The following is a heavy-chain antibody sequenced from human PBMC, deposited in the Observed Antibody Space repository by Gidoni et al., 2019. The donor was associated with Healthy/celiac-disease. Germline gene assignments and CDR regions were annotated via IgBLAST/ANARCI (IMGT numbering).Heavy chain of an antibody. D-gene: IGHD5-18*01. Sequence: QVQLVESGGGLVKPGGSLRLSCAASGFTFSDYYMSWIRQAPGKGLEWVSYISSSSSYTNYADSVKGRFTISRDNAKNSLYLQMNSLRAEDTAVYYCARASVVIQLWLTDYFDYWGQGTLVTVSS. CDR2: ISSSSSYT. CDR3: ARASVVIQLWLTDYFDY. V-gene: IGHV3-11*06. CDR1: GFTFSDYY. J-gene: IGHJ4*02.